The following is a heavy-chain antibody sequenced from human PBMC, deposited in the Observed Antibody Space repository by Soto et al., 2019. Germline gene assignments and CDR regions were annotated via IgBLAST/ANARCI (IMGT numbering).Heavy chain of an antibody. V-gene: IGHV1-18*04. CDR3: ARDGWGIAAAGRNHPYYYGMDV. Sequence: QVQLVQSGAEVKKPGASVKVSCKASGYTFTSYGISWVRQAPGQGLEWMGWISAYNGNTNYAQKLQGRVTMTTDTSTSTAYMELRSLRSDDTAVYYCARDGWGIAAAGRNHPYYYGMDVWGQGTTVTVSS. CDR2: ISAYNGNT. J-gene: IGHJ6*02. CDR1: GYTFTSYG. D-gene: IGHD6-13*01.